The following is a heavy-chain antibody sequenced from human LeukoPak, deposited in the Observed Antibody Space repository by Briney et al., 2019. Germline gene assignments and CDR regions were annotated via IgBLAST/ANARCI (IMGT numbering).Heavy chain of an antibody. J-gene: IGHJ5*02. CDR1: GFTFSSYA. CDR3: ASAASLMTTVTP. V-gene: IGHV3-30*04. CDR2: ISYDGSNK. D-gene: IGHD4-17*01. Sequence: GGSLRLSCAASGFTFSSYAMHGVRQAPGKGLEGVAVISYDGSNKYYADSVKGRFTISRDNSKNTLYLQMNSLRAEDTAVYYCASAASLMTTVTPWGQGTLVTVSS.